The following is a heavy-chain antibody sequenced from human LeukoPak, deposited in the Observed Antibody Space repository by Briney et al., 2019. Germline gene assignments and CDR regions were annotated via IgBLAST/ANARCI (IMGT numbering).Heavy chain of an antibody. J-gene: IGHJ4*02. CDR1: GYTFTSYG. Sequence: ASVKVSCKASGYTFTSYGISWVRQAPGQGLEWMGWISAYNGNTNYAQKLQGRVTMTTDTSTSTAYMELRSLRSDDTAVYYCSRYYYDSSDYRAFDYWGQGTLVTVSS. CDR2: ISAYNGNT. CDR3: SRYYYDSSDYRAFDY. V-gene: IGHV1-18*01. D-gene: IGHD3-22*01.